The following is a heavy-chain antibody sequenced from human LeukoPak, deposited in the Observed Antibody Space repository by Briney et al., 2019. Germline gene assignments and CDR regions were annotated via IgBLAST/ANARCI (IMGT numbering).Heavy chain of an antibody. V-gene: IGHV1-2*02. D-gene: IGHD6-19*01. CDR3: ARDLSGWCCPDY. CDR2: INPNRGGT. Sequence: ASVKVSCKASGYTFTGYYMHWVRQAPGQGLEWMGWINPNRGGTNYAQKFQGRVTMTRDTSISTAYMELSRLRSDDTAVYYCARDLSGWCCPDYWGQGTLVTVSS. J-gene: IGHJ4*02. CDR1: GYTFTGYY.